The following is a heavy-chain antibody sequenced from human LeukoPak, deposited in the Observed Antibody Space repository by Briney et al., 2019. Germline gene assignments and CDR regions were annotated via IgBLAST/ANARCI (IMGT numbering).Heavy chain of an antibody. V-gene: IGHV3-64D*09. CDR1: GFTFCSYA. CDR3: VKVTELRLGKSV. J-gene: IGHJ4*02. D-gene: IGHD3-16*01. CDR2: ISSNGGST. Sequence: GGSLRLSCSASGFTFCSYAKHWVRQAPGKGLEYVSAISSNGGSTYYAESVKGRFTISRDNSKNTLYLQMSSLRAEDTAVYYCVKVTELRLGKSVWGQGTLVTVSS.